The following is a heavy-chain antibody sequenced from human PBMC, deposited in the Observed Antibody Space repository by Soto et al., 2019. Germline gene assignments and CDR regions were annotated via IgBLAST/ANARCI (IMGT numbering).Heavy chain of an antibody. CDR3: ARADYAILTGSYAMDV. D-gene: IGHD3-9*01. CDR1: DDFISSYY. Sequence: SETLSLTCTVSDDFISSYYWNWIRQPAGKGLEWIGRVSTNGATNYNPSLESRVTMSVDTSKNQFSLKLTSVTAADTAVYFCARADYAILTGSYAMDVWGQGTRVTFSS. CDR2: VSTNGAT. V-gene: IGHV4-4*07. J-gene: IGHJ6*02.